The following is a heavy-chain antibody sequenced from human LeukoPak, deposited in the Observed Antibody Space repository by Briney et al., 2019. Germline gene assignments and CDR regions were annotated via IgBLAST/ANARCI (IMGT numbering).Heavy chain of an antibody. D-gene: IGHD1-26*01. J-gene: IGHJ4*02. V-gene: IGHV3-7*01. CDR2: IKYDGSGK. CDR1: GFTLSSYW. Sequence: GGSLRLSCAASGFTLSSYWMSWVRQAPGKGLEWVANIKYDGSGKYYVDSVKGRFTISRDDAKNSLYLEMNRLRVEDTAVYYCARDLFSGSYQEDFWGQGTLVTVSS. CDR3: ARDLFSGSYQEDF.